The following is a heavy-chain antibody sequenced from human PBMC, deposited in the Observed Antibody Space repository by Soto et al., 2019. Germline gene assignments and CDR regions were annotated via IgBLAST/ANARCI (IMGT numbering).Heavy chain of an antibody. CDR3: AAGGGLPRYY. D-gene: IGHD5-12*01. J-gene: IGHJ4*02. CDR1: GGSISSGGYS. CDR2: IYHSGST. V-gene: IGHV4-30-2*01. Sequence: QLQLQESGSGLVKPSQTLSLTCAVSGGSISSGGYSWSWIRQPPGKGLEWIGYIYHSGSTYYNPAIKRRVTIAVDRAKNQFTRKLSSVTAADTAVYYSAAGGGLPRYYWGQGTLVTVSS.